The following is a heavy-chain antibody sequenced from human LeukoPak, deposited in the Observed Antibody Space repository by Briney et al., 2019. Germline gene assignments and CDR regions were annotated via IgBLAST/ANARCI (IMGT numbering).Heavy chain of an antibody. Sequence: PSETLSLTCTVSGGSISSGGYYWSWIRQHPGKGLEWIGYIYYSGSTYYNPSLKSRVTISVDTSKNQFSLKLSSVTAADTAVYYCAREGDGVLGYLDIWGQGTMVTVSS. CDR1: GGSISSGGYY. CDR3: AREGDGVLGYLDI. CDR2: IYYSGST. V-gene: IGHV4-31*03. D-gene: IGHD3-16*01. J-gene: IGHJ3*02.